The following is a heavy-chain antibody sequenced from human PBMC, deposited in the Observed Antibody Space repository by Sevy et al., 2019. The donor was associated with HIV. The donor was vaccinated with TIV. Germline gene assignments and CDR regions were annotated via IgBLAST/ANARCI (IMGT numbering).Heavy chain of an antibody. D-gene: IGHD3-3*01. Sequence: GGSLRLSCAASGFTFSTYAMHWVRQAPGRGLEYVTAISANGGNTYYANSVKGRFTISRDNSKNTLYLQMGSLRAEDIAVFYCASAAFWSGAHCDYGRRGTLVTVS. CDR2: ISANGGNT. CDR1: GFTFSTYA. CDR3: ASAAFWSGAHCDY. V-gene: IGHV3-64*01. J-gene: IGHJ4*02.